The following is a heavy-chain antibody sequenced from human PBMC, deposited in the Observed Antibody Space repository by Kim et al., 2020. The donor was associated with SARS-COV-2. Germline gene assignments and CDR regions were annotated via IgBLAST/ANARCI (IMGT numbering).Heavy chain of an antibody. J-gene: IGHJ4*02. D-gene: IGHD3-10*01. V-gene: IGHV3-53*01. CDR1: GFTVSSNY. CDR3: ARVMVRGVIAYDY. Sequence: GGSLRLSCAASGFTVSSNYMSWVRQAPGKGLEWVSVIYNGGSTYYADSVKGRFTISRDNSKNTLYLQMNSLRAEDTAVYYCARVMVRGVIAYDYWGQGTLVTVSS. CDR2: IYNGGST.